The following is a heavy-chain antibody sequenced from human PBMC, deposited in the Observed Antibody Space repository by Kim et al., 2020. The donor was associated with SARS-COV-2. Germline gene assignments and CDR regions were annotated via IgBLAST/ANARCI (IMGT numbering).Heavy chain of an antibody. D-gene: IGHD6-19*01. CDR1: GFTFSSHW. CDR2: INIDGSSI. J-gene: IGHJ4*02. Sequence: GGSLRLSCAASGFTFSSHWMHWVRQAPGKGLVWVSRINIDGSSISYADAVKGRFTISRDNAKKTLYLQMNSLRAEDTAVYYCARRQFSSGWYYFDYWGQGTLITVSS. CDR3: ARRQFSSGWYYFDY. V-gene: IGHV3-74*01.